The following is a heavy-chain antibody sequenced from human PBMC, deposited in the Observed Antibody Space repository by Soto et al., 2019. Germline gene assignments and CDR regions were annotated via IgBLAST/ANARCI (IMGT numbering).Heavy chain of an antibody. J-gene: IGHJ4*02. CDR3: AREFTPLRWGANTRAKYCSSTSCSFDY. D-gene: IGHD2-2*01. Sequence: SETLSLTCTVSGGSISSGGYYWSWIRQHPGKGLEWIGYIYYSGSTYYNPSLKSRVTISVDTSKNQFSLKLSSVTAADTAVYYCAREFTPLRWGANTRAKYCSSTSCSFDYWGQGTLVTVSS. V-gene: IGHV4-31*03. CDR2: IYYSGST. CDR1: GGSISSGGYY.